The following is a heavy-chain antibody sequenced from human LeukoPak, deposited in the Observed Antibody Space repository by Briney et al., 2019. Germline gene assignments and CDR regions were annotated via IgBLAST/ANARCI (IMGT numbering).Heavy chain of an antibody. CDR3: ASYYYSSGGDAFDI. D-gene: IGHD3-10*01. J-gene: IGHJ3*02. CDR2: ISSSSSYI. CDR1: GFTFSSYS. V-gene: IGHV3-21*01. Sequence: GGSLRLSCAASGFTFSSYSMNWVRQAPGKGLEWVSSISSSSSYIYYADSMKGRFTISRDNAKNSLYLQMNSLRAEDTAVYYCASYYYSSGGDAFDIWGQGTMVTVSS.